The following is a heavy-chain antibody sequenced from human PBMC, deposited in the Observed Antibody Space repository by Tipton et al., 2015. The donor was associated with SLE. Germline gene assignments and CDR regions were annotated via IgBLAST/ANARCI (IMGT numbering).Heavy chain of an antibody. CDR1: GYTFTTYG. V-gene: IGHV1-18*01. J-gene: IGHJ4*02. CDR3: ARSIVATTDFDY. CDR2: INPNNGNT. D-gene: IGHD5-12*01. Sequence: QSGAEVKKPGASVKVSCKTSGYTFTTYGVSWVRQAPGQGLQWMGWINPNNGNTNYAQNLQGRVTMTTDTSTSTAYLQLRSLRSDDTAVYYCARSIVATTDFDYWGQGTLVTVPA.